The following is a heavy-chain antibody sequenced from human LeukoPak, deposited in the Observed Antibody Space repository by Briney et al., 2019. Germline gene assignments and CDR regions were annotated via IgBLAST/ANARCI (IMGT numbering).Heavy chain of an antibody. CDR1: GYTFTGYY. J-gene: IGHJ4*02. CDR2: INPNSGGT. V-gene: IGHV1-2*02. Sequence: ASVKVSCKASGYTFTGYYMHWVRQAPGQGLAWMGWINPNSGGTNYAQKFQGRVTMTRDTSISTAYMELSRLRSDDTAVYYCARQSSGWFGELYPGDYWGQGTLVTVSS. CDR3: ARQSSGWFGELYPGDY. D-gene: IGHD3-10*01.